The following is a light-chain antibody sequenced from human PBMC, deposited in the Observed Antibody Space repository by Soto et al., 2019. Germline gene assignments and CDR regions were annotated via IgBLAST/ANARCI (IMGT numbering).Light chain of an antibody. CDR3: SSYANSNNLPYV. CDR2: EIS. CDR1: SSDVGGYNY. J-gene: IGLJ1*01. V-gene: IGLV2-8*01. Sequence: QSALTQPPSASGSPGQSVTISCTGTSSDVGGYNYVSWYQQHPGKAPKLMIYEISKRPSGVPDRFSGSKSGNTASLTVSGLQAEDEADSYCSSYANSNNLPYVFGTGTKVTVL.